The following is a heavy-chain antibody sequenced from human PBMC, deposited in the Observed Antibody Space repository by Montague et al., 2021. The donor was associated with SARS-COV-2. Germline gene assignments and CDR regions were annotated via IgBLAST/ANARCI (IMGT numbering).Heavy chain of an antibody. J-gene: IGHJ4*02. Sequence: SLRLSCAASGFTFDESAMHWVRQAPGKGLEWVALISGDGGGTYYAESVRGRFTISRDNSKASLYLQMNSLRSEDTAFYYCAKDSFCTGITCYRHFDYWGQGTLLTVSS. CDR3: AKDSFCTGITCYRHFDY. CDR1: GFTFDESA. CDR2: ISGDGGGT. D-gene: IGHD2-2*01. V-gene: IGHV3-43*02.